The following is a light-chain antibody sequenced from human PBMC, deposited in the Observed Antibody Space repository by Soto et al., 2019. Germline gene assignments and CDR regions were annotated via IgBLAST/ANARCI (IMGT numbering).Light chain of an antibody. J-gene: IGLJ1*01. Sequence: QSALTQPASVSGSAGQSLTISCTGTSSDVGIYNLVSWYQQHPGKAPTLIIYEVNKRPSGVSHRFSASKSGNTASLTISGLQAEDEADYYCCSYAGSGTFYVFGTGTKLTVL. CDR1: SSDVGIYNL. V-gene: IGLV2-23*02. CDR2: EVN. CDR3: CSYAGSGTFYV.